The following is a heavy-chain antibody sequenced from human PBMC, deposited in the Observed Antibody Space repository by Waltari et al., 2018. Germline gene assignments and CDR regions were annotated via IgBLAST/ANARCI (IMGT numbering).Heavy chain of an antibody. D-gene: IGHD7-27*01. CDR1: GDSINSNSFY. CDR3: AREVTKVELGRRLPHFFDS. CDR2: FYSSEYI. J-gene: IGHJ4*02. Sequence: QVQLQESGPGLVKPSQTLSLTCTVSGDSINSNSFYWNWVRQPAGKGLEWIGRFYSSEYINYNPSLKSRVTISRDTSKKQFFLKLTSVTAADTAFYYCAREVTKVELGRRLPHFFDSWGQGTLVTVSS. V-gene: IGHV4-61*02.